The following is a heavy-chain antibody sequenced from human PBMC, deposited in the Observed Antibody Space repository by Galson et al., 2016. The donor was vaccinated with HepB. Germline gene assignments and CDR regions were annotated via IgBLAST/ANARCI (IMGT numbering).Heavy chain of an antibody. J-gene: IGHJ4*02. CDR3: ARGLGNTFGLDLDS. CDR2: IIPLFGTA. V-gene: IGHV1-69*06. Sequence: SVKVSCKASGDTFSSYAISWVRQAPGQGLEWMGGIIPLFGTANYAQKFQGTVTITADKSTSTAYMRLSSLRSEDTALYYCARGLGNTFGLDLDSWGQGALVTVSS. D-gene: IGHD3-16*01. CDR1: GDTFSSYA.